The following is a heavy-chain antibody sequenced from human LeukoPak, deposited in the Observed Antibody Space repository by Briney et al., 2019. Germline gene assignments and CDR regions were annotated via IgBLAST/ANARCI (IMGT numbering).Heavy chain of an antibody. CDR3: ARTYYYDSSGGGDMDV. CDR1: GYTFTSYY. D-gene: IGHD3-22*01. J-gene: IGHJ6*03. V-gene: IGHV1-46*01. CDR2: INPSGGST. Sequence: ASVKVSCKASGYTFTSYYMHWVRQAPGQGLEWMGIINPSGGSTSYAQKFQGRVTMTRDMSTSTVYMELSSLRSEDTAVYYCARTYYYDSSGGGDMDVWGKGTTVTVSS.